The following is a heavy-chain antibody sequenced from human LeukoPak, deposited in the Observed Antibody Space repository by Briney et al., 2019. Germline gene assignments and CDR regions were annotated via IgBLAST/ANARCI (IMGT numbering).Heavy chain of an antibody. CDR1: GFTFSDHY. J-gene: IGHJ3*02. CDR2: ISSSGSTI. V-gene: IGHV3-11*01. Sequence: KTGGSLRLSCVASGFTFSDHYMSWIRQAPGKGLEWVSYISSSGSTIYYADSVKGRFTISRDNAKNSLYLQMNSLRAEDTAVYYCARVITIFGGNAFDIWGQGTMVTVSS. D-gene: IGHD3-9*01. CDR3: ARVITIFGGNAFDI.